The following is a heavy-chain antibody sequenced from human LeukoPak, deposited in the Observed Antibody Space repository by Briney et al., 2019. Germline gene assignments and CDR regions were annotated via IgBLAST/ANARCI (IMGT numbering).Heavy chain of an antibody. V-gene: IGHV4-59*12. D-gene: IGHD3-10*01. CDR3: AREGPMFDSGSYSKSLGY. CDR1: GGSISSYY. CDR2: IYYSGST. Sequence: TSETLSLTCTVSGGSISSYYWSWIRQPPGKGLEWIGYIYYSGSTYYNPSLRSRVTISLDTSKNQFSLKLSSVTAADTAVYYCAREGPMFDSGSYSKSLGYWGQGILVTVSS. J-gene: IGHJ4*02.